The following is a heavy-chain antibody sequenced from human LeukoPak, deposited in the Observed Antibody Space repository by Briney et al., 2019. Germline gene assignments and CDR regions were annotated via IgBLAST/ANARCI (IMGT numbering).Heavy chain of an antibody. Sequence: GGSLRLSCAASGFTFTTYWMSWVRQAPGKGLEWVANINQDGTEKYYVDSVKGRFTISRDNAKNSLDLQMNSLRVEDTAVYYCAKVAKYYYGSETYYFFEHWGQGTPVTASS. V-gene: IGHV3-7*01. CDR2: INQDGTEK. J-gene: IGHJ4*02. D-gene: IGHD3-10*01. CDR1: GFTFTTYW. CDR3: AKVAKYYYGSETYYFFEH.